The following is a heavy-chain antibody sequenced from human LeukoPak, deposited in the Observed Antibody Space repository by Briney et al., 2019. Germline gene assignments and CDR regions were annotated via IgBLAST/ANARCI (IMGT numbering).Heavy chain of an antibody. CDR3: ARAGRGGQQLAPPLVYYYYGMDV. D-gene: IGHD6-13*01. V-gene: IGHV4-59*01. CDR2: IYYSGST. J-gene: IGHJ6*02. CDR1: GGSISSYY. Sequence: PSETLSLTCTVSGGSISSYYWSWIRQPPGKGLEWIGYIYYSGSTNYNPSLKSRVTISVDTSKNQFSLKLSSVTAADTAVYYCARAGRGGQQLAPPLVYYYYGMDVWGQGTTATVSS.